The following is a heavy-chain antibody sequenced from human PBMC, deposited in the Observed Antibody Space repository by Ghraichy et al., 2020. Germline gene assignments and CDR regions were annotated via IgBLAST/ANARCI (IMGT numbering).Heavy chain of an antibody. Sequence: IGYIYYSGSTNYTSSLKSRVTISVDTSKSLFSLKLCSVTAADTAVYYCARDVVPSATKYVLDVWGQGT. J-gene: IGHJ6*02. CDR2: IYYSGST. D-gene: IGHD2-2*01. CDR3: ARDVVPSATKYVLDV. V-gene: IGHV4-59*01.